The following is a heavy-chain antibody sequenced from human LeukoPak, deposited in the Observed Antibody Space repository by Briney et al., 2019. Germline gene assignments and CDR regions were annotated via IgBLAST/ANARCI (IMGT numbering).Heavy chain of an antibody. D-gene: IGHD2-15*01. CDR2: ISGSGGST. CDR3: ASGALVGASTNYFDY. Sequence: GGTLRLSCAASGFTFSSYAMSWVRQAPGKGLEWVSAISGSGGSTYYADSVKGRFTISRDNSKNTLYLQMNSLRAEDTALYYCASGALVGASTNYFDYWGQGTLVTVSS. CDR1: GFTFSSYA. V-gene: IGHV3-23*01. J-gene: IGHJ4*02.